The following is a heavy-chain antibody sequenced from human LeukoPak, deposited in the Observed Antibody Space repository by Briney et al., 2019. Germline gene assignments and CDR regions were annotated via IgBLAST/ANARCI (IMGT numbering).Heavy chain of an antibody. V-gene: IGHV4-34*01. CDR1: GGSISSYY. J-gene: IGHJ4*02. CDR3: ARVKRRPDWFFDY. CDR2: INHSGST. D-gene: IGHD3/OR15-3a*01. Sequence: PSETLSLTCTVSGGSISSYYWSWIRQPPGKGLEWIGEINHSGSTNYNPSLKSRVTISVDTSKNQFSLKLSSVTAADTAVYYCARVKRRPDWFFDYWGQGTLVTVSS.